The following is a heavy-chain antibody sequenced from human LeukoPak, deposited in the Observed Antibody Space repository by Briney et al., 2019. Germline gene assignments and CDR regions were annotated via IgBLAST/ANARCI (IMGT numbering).Heavy chain of an antibody. CDR3: ARDQYDTWSRRGNFDS. D-gene: IGHD3/OR15-3a*01. Sequence: PGGSLRLSCAASGFTFSSYSMNWARQAPGKGLEWVSSISSSSSYIYYADSVKGRFTISRDNTKNSLHLQMNSLRAEDTAVFYCARDQYDTWSRRGNFDSWGQGTLVIVSS. V-gene: IGHV3-21*04. CDR1: GFTFSSYS. J-gene: IGHJ4*02. CDR2: ISSSSSYI.